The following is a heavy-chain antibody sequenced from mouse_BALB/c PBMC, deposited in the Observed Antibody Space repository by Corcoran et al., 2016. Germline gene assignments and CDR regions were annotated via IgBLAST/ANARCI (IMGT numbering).Heavy chain of an antibody. V-gene: IGHV3-6*02. CDR1: GYSITSGYY. CDR2: ISYDGSN. J-gene: IGHJ3*01. Sequence: DVQLQESGPGLVKPSQSLSLTCSVTGYSITSGYYWNWIRQFPGNKLEWMGYISYDGSNNYNPSLKNRIAITRDTSKNQFFLKLNSVTTEDTATYYCARERDGFAYWGQGTLVTVSA. CDR3: ARERDGFAY.